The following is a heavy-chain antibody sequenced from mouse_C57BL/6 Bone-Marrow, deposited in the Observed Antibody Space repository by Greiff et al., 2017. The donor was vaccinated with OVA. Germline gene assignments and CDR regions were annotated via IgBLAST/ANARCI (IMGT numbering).Heavy chain of an antibody. J-gene: IGHJ2*01. D-gene: IGHD2-10*01. V-gene: IGHV5-9-1*02. Sequence: DVMLVESGEGLVKPGGSLKLSCAASGFTFSSYAMSWVRQTPEKRLEWVAYISSGGDYIYYADTVKGRFTISRDNARNTLYLQLSSLKSEDAAMYYCTRESSLLPYFDYWGQGTTLTVSS. CDR1: GFTFSSYA. CDR3: TRESSLLPYFDY. CDR2: ISSGGDYI.